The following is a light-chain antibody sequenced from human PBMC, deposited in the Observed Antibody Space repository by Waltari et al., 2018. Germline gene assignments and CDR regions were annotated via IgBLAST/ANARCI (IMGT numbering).Light chain of an antibody. CDR2: RAT. Sequence: EMVLTKSPVTLSMSPGERASLSCRTRQTIGTSLAWYQQRPGQAPRLLIYRATTRATGIPDRFSGSGSESEFTLTISSLQSEDVALYYCQQYNNWPPGTFGQGTKVEI. J-gene: IGKJ1*01. V-gene: IGKV3-15*01. CDR3: QQYNNWPPGT. CDR1: QTIGTS.